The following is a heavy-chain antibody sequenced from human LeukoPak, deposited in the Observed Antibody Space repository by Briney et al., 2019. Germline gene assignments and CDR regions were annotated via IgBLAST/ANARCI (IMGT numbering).Heavy chain of an antibody. CDR3: ARADLGGDGSGSFPDY. V-gene: IGHV4-39*01. D-gene: IGHD3-10*01. CDR1: GGSISSSSYY. CDR2: IYYSGST. Sequence: PSETLSLTCTVSGGSISSSSYYWGWIRQPPGKGLEWIGSIYYSGSTYYNPSLKSRVTISVDTSKNQFSLKLSSVTAADTAVYYCARADLGGDGSGSFPDYWGQGTLVTVSS. J-gene: IGHJ4*02.